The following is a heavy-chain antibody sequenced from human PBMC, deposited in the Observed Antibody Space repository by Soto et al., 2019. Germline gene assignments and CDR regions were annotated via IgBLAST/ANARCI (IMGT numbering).Heavy chain of an antibody. V-gene: IGHV1-69*13. CDR1: GGTFSSYA. D-gene: IGHD5-18*01. CDR2: IIPIFGTA. J-gene: IGHJ6*02. Sequence: SVKVSCKASGGTFSSYAISWVRQAPGQGLEWMGGIIPIFGTANYAQKFQGRVTITADESTSTAYMELSSLRSEDTAVYYCARGFVDTAMVTPDDYYYYGMDVWGQGTTVTVSS. CDR3: ARGFVDTAMVTPDDYYYYGMDV.